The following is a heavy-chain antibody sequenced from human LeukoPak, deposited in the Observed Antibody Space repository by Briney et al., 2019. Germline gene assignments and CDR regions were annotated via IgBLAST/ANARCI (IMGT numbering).Heavy chain of an antibody. CDR2: INPNSGGT. V-gene: IGHV1-2*02. CDR3: ARDPNSSWYTNFDY. Sequence: ASVKVSCKASGYTFTGYYMHWVRQAPGQGLEWMGWINPNSGGTNYAQKFQGRVTMTGDTSISTAYMELSRLRSDDTAVYYCARDPNSSWYTNFDYWGQGTLVTVSS. D-gene: IGHD6-13*01. CDR1: GYTFTGYY. J-gene: IGHJ4*02.